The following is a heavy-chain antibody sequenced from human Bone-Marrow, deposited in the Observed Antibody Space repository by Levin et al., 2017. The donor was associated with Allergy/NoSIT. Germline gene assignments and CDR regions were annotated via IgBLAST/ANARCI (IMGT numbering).Heavy chain of an antibody. V-gene: IGHV4-39*07. Sequence: SETLSLTCTVSGGSISGSSYYWGWIRQPPGKGLEWMGSIYHIARTNYTPSLKRRVTISIDRSKLLLSLRLAVVTAAGTGVYCCARDPYHGRHGLFYFDSWGQGNLVTVSS. D-gene: IGHD1-1*01. CDR2: IYHIART. J-gene: IGHJ4*02. CDR1: GGSISGSSYY. CDR3: ARDPYHGRHGLFYFDS.